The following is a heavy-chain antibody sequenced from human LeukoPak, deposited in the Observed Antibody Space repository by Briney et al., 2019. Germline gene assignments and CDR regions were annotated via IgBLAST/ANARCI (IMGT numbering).Heavy chain of an antibody. D-gene: IGHD4-17*01. CDR2: IYYTGNT. J-gene: IGHJ4*02. CDR1: GGSISSGGCY. CDR3: ARVPTTVSDYFDY. Sequence: SETLSLTCTVSGGSISSGGCYWSWIRQHPVKGLEWIGYIYYTGNTYYNPSLKTRLTISVDTSKNQFSLELRSVTAADTAVYYCARVPTTVSDYFDYWGQGTLVTVSS. V-gene: IGHV4-31*03.